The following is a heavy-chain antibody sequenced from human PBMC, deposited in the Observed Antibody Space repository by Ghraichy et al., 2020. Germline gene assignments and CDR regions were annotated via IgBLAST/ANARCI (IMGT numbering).Heavy chain of an antibody. D-gene: IGHD5-18*01. CDR1: GFTFSSYA. CDR3: AKDLIGVYSEPTTFDY. J-gene: IGHJ4*02. V-gene: IGHV3-23*01. Sequence: LSLTCAASGFTFSSYAMSWVRQAPGKGLEWVSAISGSGGSTYYADSVKGRFTISRDNSKNTLYLQMNSLRAEDTAVYYCAKDLIGVYSEPTTFDYWGQGTLVTVSS. CDR2: ISGSGGST.